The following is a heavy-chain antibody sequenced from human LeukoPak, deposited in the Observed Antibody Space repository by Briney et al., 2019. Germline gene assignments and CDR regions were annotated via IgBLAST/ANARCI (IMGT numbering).Heavy chain of an antibody. CDR2: IYYSGST. D-gene: IGHD5-18*01. J-gene: IGHJ4*02. Sequence: PSETLSLTCTVSGGSISSYYWSWIRQPPGKGLEWIGHIYYSGSTNYNPSLKSRVTISVDTSKNQFSLKLSPVTAADTAVYYCARRKAAILDYWGQGTLVTVSS. CDR1: GGSISSYY. CDR3: ARRKAAILDY. V-gene: IGHV4-59*01.